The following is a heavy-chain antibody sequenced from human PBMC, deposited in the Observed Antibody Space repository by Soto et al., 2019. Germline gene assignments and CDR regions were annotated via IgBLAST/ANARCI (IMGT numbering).Heavy chain of an antibody. CDR3: ARVRGYGSGSYVAYYYGMDV. D-gene: IGHD3-10*01. J-gene: IGHJ6*02. Sequence: RSLTCTVSGGSLSSYYWSWIRQPPGKGLEWIGYIYYSGSTNYNPSLKSRVTISVDTSKNQFSLKLSSVTAADTAVYYCARVRGYGSGSYVAYYYGMDVWGQGTTVPVSS. V-gene: IGHV4-59*01. CDR1: GGSLSSYY. CDR2: IYYSGST.